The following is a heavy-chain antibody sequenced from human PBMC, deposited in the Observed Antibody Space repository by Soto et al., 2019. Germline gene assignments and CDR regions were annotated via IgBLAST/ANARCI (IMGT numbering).Heavy chain of an antibody. CDR3: AGGWLRADY. V-gene: IGHV4-30-2*01. CDR2: SYHSGST. D-gene: IGHD5-12*01. J-gene: IGHJ4*02. Sequence: QLQLQESGSGLVKPSQTLSLTCAVSGGSISSGGYSWSWIRQPPGKGLEWIGYSYHSGSTYYNPSLKSRVTISVDRSKNQFSLKLSSVTAADTAVYYCAGGWLRADYWGQGPLVTVSS. CDR1: GGSISSGGYS.